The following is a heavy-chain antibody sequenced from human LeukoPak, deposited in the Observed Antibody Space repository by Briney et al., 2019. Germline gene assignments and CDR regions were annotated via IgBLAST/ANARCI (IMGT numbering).Heavy chain of an antibody. CDR2: IIPIFGTA. CDR3: ASHSVDTAMFFDY. Sequence: SVKVSCKASGGTFSSYAISWVRQAPGQGLEWMGGIIPIFGTANYAQKFQGRVTITADESTSTAYMELSSLRSEDTAVYYCASHSVDTAMFFDYWGQGTLVTVSS. J-gene: IGHJ4*02. D-gene: IGHD5-18*01. V-gene: IGHV1-69*13. CDR1: GGTFSSYA.